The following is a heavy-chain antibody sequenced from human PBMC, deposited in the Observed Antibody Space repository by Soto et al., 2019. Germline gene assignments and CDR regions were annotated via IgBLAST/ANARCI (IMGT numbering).Heavy chain of an antibody. D-gene: IGHD3-22*01. CDR1: GFTFSSYS. J-gene: IGHJ5*02. CDR3: ARDRGWNWFDH. V-gene: IGHV3-21*01. CDR2: ISSSSSYI. Sequence: GGSLRLSCAASGFTFSSYSMNWVRQAPGKGLEWVSSISSSSSYIYYADSVKGRFTISRDNAKNSLYLQMNSLRAEDTAVYYCARDRGWNWFDHWGQGTLVTVSS.